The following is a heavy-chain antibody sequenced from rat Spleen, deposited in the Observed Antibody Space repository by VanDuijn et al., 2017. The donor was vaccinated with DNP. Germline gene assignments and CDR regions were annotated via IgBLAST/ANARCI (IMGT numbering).Heavy chain of an antibody. CDR2: SSTSGVST. Sequence: EVQLVESGGGLVQPGRSLKLSCAASGFIFNDYDMAWVRQAPTKGLEWGASSSTSGVSTYYRDSVKGRFTGSRDNAKRTLYLQMDCLRSEDTATYFCGRLPYSSAFGYYIVDAWGQGISVTVSS. CDR1: GFIFNDYD. J-gene: IGHJ4*01. CDR3: GRLPYSSAFGYYIVDA. D-gene: IGHD4-3*01. V-gene: IGHV5-25*01.